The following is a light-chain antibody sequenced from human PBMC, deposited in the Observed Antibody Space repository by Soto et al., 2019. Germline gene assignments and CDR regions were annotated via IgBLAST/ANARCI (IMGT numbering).Light chain of an antibody. J-gene: IGKJ4*01. V-gene: IGKV1-39*01. Sequence: IQMTQSPSSLSASVGDRVTITCRASQGISSYLNWYQQAPGRAPKFLISAASSLQSGVPSRFSGSGSGTDFSLTISSLQPEDFATYFCQQSYYTPLTFGGGTKVDIK. CDR2: AAS. CDR3: QQSYYTPLT. CDR1: QGISSY.